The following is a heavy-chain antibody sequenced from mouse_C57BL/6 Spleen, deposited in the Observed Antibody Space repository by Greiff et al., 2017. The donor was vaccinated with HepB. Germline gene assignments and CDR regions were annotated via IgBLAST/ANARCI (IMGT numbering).Heavy chain of an antibody. V-gene: IGHV1-82*01. CDR2: IYPGDGDT. J-gene: IGHJ2*01. Sequence: QVQLQQSGPELVKPGASVKISCKASGYAFSSSWMNWVKQRPGKGLEWIGRIYPGDGDTNYNGKFKGKATLTADKSSSTAYMQLSSLTSEDSAVYFCARSSGSVFDYWGQGTTLTVSS. CDR3: ARSSGSVFDY. CDR1: GYAFSSSW. D-gene: IGHD3-1*01.